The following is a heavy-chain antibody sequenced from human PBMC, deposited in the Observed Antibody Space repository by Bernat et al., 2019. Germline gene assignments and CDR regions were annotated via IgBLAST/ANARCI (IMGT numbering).Heavy chain of an antibody. J-gene: IGHJ4*02. Sequence: QVQLVESGGGVVQPGRSLRLSYAASGFTFSSYGMHWVRQAPGKGLEWVAVIWYDGSNKYYADSVKGRFTISRDNSKNTLYLQMNSLRAEDTAVYYCARDVPTSSPLGVPGDYWGQGTLVTVSS. D-gene: IGHD6-13*01. V-gene: IGHV3-33*08. CDR3: ARDVPTSSPLGVPGDY. CDR1: GFTFSSYG. CDR2: IWYDGSNK.